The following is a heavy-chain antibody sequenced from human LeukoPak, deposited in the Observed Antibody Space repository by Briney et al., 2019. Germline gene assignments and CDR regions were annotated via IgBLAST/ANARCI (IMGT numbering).Heavy chain of an antibody. J-gene: IGHJ4*02. CDR3: ALYSSSWYVLTH. Sequence: SETLSLTCTVSGGSISSYYWSWIRQPPGKEQEWIGYIYYSGSTNYSPSLKSRVTISVDTSKNQFSLKLSSVTAADTAMYYCALYSSSWYVLTHWGQGTLVTVSS. D-gene: IGHD6-13*01. CDR1: GGSISSYY. V-gene: IGHV4-59*08. CDR2: IYYSGST.